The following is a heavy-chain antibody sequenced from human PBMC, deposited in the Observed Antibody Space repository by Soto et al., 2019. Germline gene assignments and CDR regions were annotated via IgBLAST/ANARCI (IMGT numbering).Heavy chain of an antibody. CDR2: ISSSSSYI. D-gene: IGHD3-3*01. V-gene: IGHV3-21*01. CDR1: GFTFSSYS. J-gene: IGHJ4*02. CDR3: ARDVDYYDLWSGPRSFDY. Sequence: PGGSLRLSCAASGFTFSSYSMNWVRQAPGKGLEWVSSISSSSSYIYYADSVKGRFTISRDNAKNSLYLQMNSLRAEDTAVYYCARDVDYYDLWSGPRSFDYWGQGTLVTVSS.